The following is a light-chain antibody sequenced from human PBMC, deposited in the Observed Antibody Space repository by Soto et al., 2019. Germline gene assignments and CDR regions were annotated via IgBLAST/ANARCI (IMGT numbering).Light chain of an antibody. V-gene: IGLV4-69*01. CDR2: LNSDGSH. Sequence: QLVLTQSPSASVSLGASVKLTCTLSSGHSSYAIAWHQQQPEKGPRYLMKLNSDGSHNKGDGIPDRFSGSSSGAERYLTISSLQSEDEADYYCQTWGTGPWVFGGGTQLTVL. J-gene: IGLJ3*02. CDR1: SGHSSYA. CDR3: QTWGTGPWV.